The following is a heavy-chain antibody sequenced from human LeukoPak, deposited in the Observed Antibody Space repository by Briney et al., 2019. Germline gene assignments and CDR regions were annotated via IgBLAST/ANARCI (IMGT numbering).Heavy chain of an antibody. CDR3: ARDKAGAYCSSTSCYTPRSLDY. CDR1: GVSISSGGYY. CDR2: IYHSGST. J-gene: IGHJ4*02. V-gene: IGHV4-30-2*01. Sequence: SETLSLTCTGSGVSISSGGYYWGWIRQPPGKGLEWVGYIYHSGSTYYNPSLKSRDTISVDRSKNQFSLKLSSVTAADTAVYYCARDKAGAYCSSTSCYTPRSLDYWGQGTLVTVSS. D-gene: IGHD2-2*02.